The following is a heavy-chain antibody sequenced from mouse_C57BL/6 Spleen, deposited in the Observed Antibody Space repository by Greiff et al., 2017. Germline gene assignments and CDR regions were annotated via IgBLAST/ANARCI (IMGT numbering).Heavy chain of an antibody. V-gene: IGHV1-61*01. CDR2: IYPSDSET. CDR1: GYTFTSYW. D-gene: IGHD1-1*01. J-gene: IGHJ2*01. CDR3: ARGGYYGSSYFY. Sequence: QVQLQQPGAELVRPGSSVKLSCKASGYTFTSYWMDWVKQRPGQGLEWIGNIYPSDSETHYNHKFKDKATLTVDKATSTAYMQLSSLTSEDSAVYYCARGGYYGSSYFYWGQGTTLTVSS.